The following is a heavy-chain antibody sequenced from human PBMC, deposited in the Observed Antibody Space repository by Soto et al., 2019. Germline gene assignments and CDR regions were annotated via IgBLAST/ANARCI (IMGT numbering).Heavy chain of an antibody. CDR3: ARDPYYDFWSGSDAFDI. V-gene: IGHV3-30-3*01. Sequence: GGSLRLSCAASGFTFSSYAMHWVRQAPGKGLEWVAVISYDGSNKYYADSVKGRFTISRDNSKNTLYLQMNSLRAEDTAVYYCARDPYYDFWSGSDAFDIWGQGTMVTASS. CDR1: GFTFSSYA. CDR2: ISYDGSNK. D-gene: IGHD3-3*01. J-gene: IGHJ3*02.